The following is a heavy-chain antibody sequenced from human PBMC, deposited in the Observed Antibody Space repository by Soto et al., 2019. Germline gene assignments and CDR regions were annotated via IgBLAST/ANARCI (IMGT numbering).Heavy chain of an antibody. V-gene: IGHV4-59*01. J-gene: IGHJ5*02. D-gene: IGHD3-3*01. CDR1: GGSFSSYY. CDR2: VCHSGTT. CDR3: VRGPVSVVSGVLISGRPSYSFAP. Sequence: XETLALTCNVAGGSFSSYYWSWVWQRPGRGLEWIGYVCHSGTTSYNPSFKSQGRASADIAKNQFSLNMTSVTAADTAVYFCVRGPVSVVSGVLISGRPSYSFAPWGQELRATSPQ.